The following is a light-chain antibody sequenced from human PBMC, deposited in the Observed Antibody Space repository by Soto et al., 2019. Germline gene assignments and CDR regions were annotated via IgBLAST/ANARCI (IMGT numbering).Light chain of an antibody. V-gene: IGKV1-27*01. CDR2: AAS. Sequence: DIQMTQSPSSLSASVGDRVTITCRASQGISNYLAWYQQKPGKVPKLLIYAASTLQSGVPSRFSGSGSGADFTLTISSLQPEDVATYYCQKYNSAPALTFGGGTKVEIK. CDR1: QGISNY. CDR3: QKYNSAPALT. J-gene: IGKJ4*01.